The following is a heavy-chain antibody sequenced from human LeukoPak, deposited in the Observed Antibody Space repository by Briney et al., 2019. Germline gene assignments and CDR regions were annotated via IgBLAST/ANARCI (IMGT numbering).Heavy chain of an antibody. D-gene: IGHD6-19*01. Sequence: GGSLRLSCAASGFTFSSYWMHWVRQAPGEGLVWVSRINTVGSSTTYADSVKGRFTISRDNSKNTLYLQMNSLRAEDTAVYYCAKDRVAVAGSGGDDWFDPWGQGTLVTVSS. V-gene: IGHV3-74*01. CDR2: INTVGSST. J-gene: IGHJ5*02. CDR1: GFTFSSYW. CDR3: AKDRVAVAGSGGDDWFDP.